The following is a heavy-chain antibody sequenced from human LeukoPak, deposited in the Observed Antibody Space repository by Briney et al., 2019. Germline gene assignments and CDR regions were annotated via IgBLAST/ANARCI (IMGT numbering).Heavy chain of an antibody. CDR3: ARGGDLVATPLDF. CDR2: LYNPGSTDNT. D-gene: IGHD4-23*01. Sequence: SETRSLTCTVSGDSITNNNYHWGWIRQPPGKGLEWIGRLYNPGSTDNTDSNPSLQSRVTISADTSMNQFSLRLTSVTAADMAVYYCARGGDLVATPLDFWGQGILVTVSS. CDR1: GDSITNNNYH. V-gene: IGHV4-39*07. J-gene: IGHJ4*02.